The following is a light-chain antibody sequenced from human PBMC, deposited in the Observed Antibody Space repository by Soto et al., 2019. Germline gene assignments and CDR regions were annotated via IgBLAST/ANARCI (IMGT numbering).Light chain of an antibody. CDR1: QDISIA. CDR2: TAS. V-gene: IGKV1-12*01. Sequence: DIQMTQSPSFVSASVGDRVTITCRASQDISIALAWFQQKPGEAPRLQIYTASSLHSGVPSRFRGSGSGTDFTLTLSSLQPEDFATYYCQQGNSFPLTFGGGTKVEMK. J-gene: IGKJ4*01. CDR3: QQGNSFPLT.